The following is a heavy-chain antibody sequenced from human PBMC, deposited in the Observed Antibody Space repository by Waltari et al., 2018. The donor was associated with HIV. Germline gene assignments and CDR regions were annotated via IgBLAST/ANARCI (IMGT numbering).Heavy chain of an antibody. CDR2: ISYDGNNI. D-gene: IGHD3-22*01. CDR3: ARDPRALIIVTTFSYGVDV. J-gene: IGHJ6*02. CDR1: GFPFSSYA. V-gene: IGHV3-30*07. Sequence: QVQLVESGGGVVQPGRSLRLSCAASGFPFSSYAMPWFRQAPGKGLEWVAVISYDGNNIEYADSVKGRFTISRDNSKNTLYLQMNSLRAEDTALYYCARDPRALIIVTTFSYGVDVWGQGTAVTVSS.